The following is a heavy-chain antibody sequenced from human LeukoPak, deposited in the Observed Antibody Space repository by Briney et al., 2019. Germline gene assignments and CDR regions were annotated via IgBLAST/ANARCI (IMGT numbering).Heavy chain of an antibody. CDR2: ISSSGSTI. V-gene: IGHV3-48*03. J-gene: IGHJ5*02. D-gene: IGHD3-22*01. Sequence: PGGSLRLSCAASGFTFSSYEMNWVRQAPGKGLEWVSYISSSGSTIYYSDSVKGRFTISRDNAKNSLYLQMNSLRAEDTAVYYCARVVSSGYHNWFDPWGQGTLVTGSS. CDR3: ARVVSSGYHNWFDP. CDR1: GFTFSSYE.